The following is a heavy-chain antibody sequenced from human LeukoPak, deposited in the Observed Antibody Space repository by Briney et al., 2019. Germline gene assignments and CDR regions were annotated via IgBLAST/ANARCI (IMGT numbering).Heavy chain of an antibody. CDR2: INPNSGGT. CDR3: ARATRPIRYYDSSGYSPPGGY. J-gene: IGHJ4*02. D-gene: IGHD3-22*01. CDR1: GYTFTVYY. V-gene: IGHV1-2*02. Sequence: ASVKVSCKASGYTFTVYYMHWVRQAPGQGLEWMGWINPNSGGTNYAQKFQGRVTMTRDTSISTAYMELSRLRSDDTAVYYCARATRPIRYYDSSGYSPPGGYWGQGTLVTVSS.